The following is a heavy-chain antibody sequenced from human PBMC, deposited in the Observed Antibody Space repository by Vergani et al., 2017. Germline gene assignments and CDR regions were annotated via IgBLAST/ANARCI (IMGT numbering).Heavy chain of an antibody. J-gene: IGHJ6*03. CDR3: ARVYSSASRYYYYMDV. D-gene: IGHD6-6*01. CDR1: GGSFSGYY. V-gene: IGHV4-34*01. Sequence: QVQLQQWGAGLLKPSETLSLTCAVYGGSFSGYYWSWIRQPPGKGLEWIGEINHSGSTNYNPSLKSRVTISVDTSKNQFSLKLSSVTAADTAVYYCARVYSSASRYYYYMDVWGKGTTVTVSS. CDR2: INHSGST.